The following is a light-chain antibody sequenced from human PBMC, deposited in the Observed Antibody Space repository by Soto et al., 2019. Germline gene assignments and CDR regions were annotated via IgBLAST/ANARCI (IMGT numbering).Light chain of an antibody. V-gene: IGLV1-44*01. Sequence: QSVLTQPPSASGAPGQRVTISCSGRNSNIGTYTVNWYQQLPGTAPKLLIYSSDQRPSGVPDRFSGSKSGTSASLAISGLQSGDEADYYCAAWDDSLNGGVFGGGTKVTVL. J-gene: IGLJ3*02. CDR2: SSD. CDR1: NSNIGTYT. CDR3: AAWDDSLNGGV.